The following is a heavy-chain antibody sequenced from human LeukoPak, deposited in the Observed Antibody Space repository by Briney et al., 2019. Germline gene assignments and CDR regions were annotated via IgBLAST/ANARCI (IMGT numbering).Heavy chain of an antibody. D-gene: IGHD2-2*01. CDR3: ARGHCSSTSCPKQAYYYYYMDV. CDR1: GGSISSGSYY. V-gene: IGHV4-61*02. J-gene: IGHJ6*03. Sequence: SETLSLTCTVSGGSISSGSYYWSWIRQPAGKGLEWIGRIYTSGSTNYNPSLKSRVTISVDTSKNQFSLKLSSVTAADTAVYYCARGHCSSTSCPKQAYYYYYMDVWGKGTTVTISS. CDR2: IYTSGST.